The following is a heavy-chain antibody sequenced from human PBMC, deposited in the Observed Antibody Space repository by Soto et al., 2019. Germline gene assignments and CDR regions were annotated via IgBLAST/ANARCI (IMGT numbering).Heavy chain of an antibody. CDR2: INPSGGST. CDR1: GYTFTTYF. J-gene: IGHJ2*01. D-gene: IGHD5-18*01. V-gene: IGHV1-46*03. Sequence: QVQLVQSGAEVKKPGASVKVSCKASGYTFTTYFIHWVRQAPGQGLEWMGLINPSGGSTSYAQKFRGRVTMTRDTSTSTVYMELSSLISEDTAVYYCTSGIYTASAWYLDLWGRGTLVTVSS. CDR3: TSGIYTASAWYLDL.